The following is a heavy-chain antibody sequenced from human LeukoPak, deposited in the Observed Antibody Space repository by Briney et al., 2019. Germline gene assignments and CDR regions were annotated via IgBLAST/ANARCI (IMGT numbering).Heavy chain of an antibody. D-gene: IGHD5-18*01. CDR1: GGTFSSYA. J-gene: IGHJ4*02. Sequence: SVKVSCKASGGTFSSYAISWVRQAPGQGLEWMGRIIPILGIANYAQKFQGRVTITADKSTSTVYMELSSLRSEDTAVYYCARGSDTAMDYYFDYWGQGTLVTVSS. V-gene: IGHV1-69*04. CDR3: ARGSDTAMDYYFDY. CDR2: IIPILGIA.